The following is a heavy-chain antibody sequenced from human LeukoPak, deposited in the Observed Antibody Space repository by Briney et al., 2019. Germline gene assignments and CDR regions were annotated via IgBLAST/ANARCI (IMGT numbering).Heavy chain of an antibody. CDR3: ARARLTDGGSDY. D-gene: IGHD2-15*01. V-gene: IGHV3-21*06. CDR2: TTNSNKI. Sequence: GGPLGFSGLALGFPLGSHELHWSAQAPGKGLGWVSSTTNSNKIYYVDSVKGRFTISRDNAKDSLYLQMNNLRAEDTAVYYCARARLTDGGSDYWGQGTLVTVSS. CDR1: GFPLGSHE. J-gene: IGHJ4*02.